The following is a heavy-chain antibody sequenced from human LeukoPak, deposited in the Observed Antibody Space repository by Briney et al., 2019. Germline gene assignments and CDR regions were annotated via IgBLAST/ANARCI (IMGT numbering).Heavy chain of an antibody. Sequence: SETLSLTCAVYGGSFSGYYWSWIRQPPGKGLEWFGEITHSGSTNYNPSLKSRVTISVDTSKNQFSLKLSSVTAADTAVYYCARARGTAAGHYFDYWGQGTLVTVSS. CDR3: ARARGTAAGHYFDY. J-gene: IGHJ4*02. V-gene: IGHV4-34*01. CDR1: GGSFSGYY. CDR2: ITHSGST. D-gene: IGHD6-13*01.